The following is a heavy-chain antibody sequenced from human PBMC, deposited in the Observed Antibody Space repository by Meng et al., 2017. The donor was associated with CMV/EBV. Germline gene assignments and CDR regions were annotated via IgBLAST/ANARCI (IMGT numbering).Heavy chain of an antibody. D-gene: IGHD1-14*01. Sequence: GESLKISCAASGFTFSDYYMSWIRQAPGKGLEWVSYISSSGSTIYYADSVKGRFTISRDNAKNSLYLQMNSLRAEDPAVYYCARDRYRGGDWFDPWGQGTLVTVSS. V-gene: IGHV3-11*01. CDR2: ISSSGSTI. CDR1: GFTFSDYY. J-gene: IGHJ5*02. CDR3: ARDRYRGGDWFDP.